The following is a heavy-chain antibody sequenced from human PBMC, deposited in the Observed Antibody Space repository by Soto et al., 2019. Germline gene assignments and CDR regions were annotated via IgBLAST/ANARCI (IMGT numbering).Heavy chain of an antibody. D-gene: IGHD2-2*01. J-gene: IGHJ6*03. Sequence: ASVKVSCKASGYSFTSYGISWVRQAPGQGLEWMGWISAYNGNTNYAQKLQGRVTMTTDTSTSTAYMELRSLRSDDTAVYYCARGYCSSTSCYWGYYYMDVWGKGTTVTVSS. CDR1: GYSFTSYG. V-gene: IGHV1-18*01. CDR3: ARGYCSSTSCYWGYYYMDV. CDR2: ISAYNGNT.